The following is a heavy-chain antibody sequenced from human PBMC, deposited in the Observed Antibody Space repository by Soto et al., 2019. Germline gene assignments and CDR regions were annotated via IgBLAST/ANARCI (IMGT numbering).Heavy chain of an antibody. CDR1: GFTFSSYA. CDR3: AKPARRGDFWSGYYSGNYYYGMDV. Sequence: GGSLRLSCAASGFTFSSYAMSWVRQAPGKGLEWVSAISGSGGSTYYADSVKGRFTISRDNSKNTLYLQMNSLRAEDTAVYYCAKPARRGDFWSGYYSGNYYYGMDVWGQGTTVTVSS. J-gene: IGHJ6*02. CDR2: ISGSGGST. D-gene: IGHD3-3*01. V-gene: IGHV3-23*01.